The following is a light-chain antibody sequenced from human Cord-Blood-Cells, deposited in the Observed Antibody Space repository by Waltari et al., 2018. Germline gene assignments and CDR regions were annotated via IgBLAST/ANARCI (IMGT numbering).Light chain of an antibody. CDR1: QSVSSN. Sequence: EIVMTQSPATLSVSPGERATLSCRASQSVSSNLAWYQQQPGQAPRPLISGAATRATGIPARFSGSGSGTEFTLTISSLQSEDFAVYYCQQYNNWPPWTFGQGTKVEIK. V-gene: IGKV3-15*01. CDR2: GAA. J-gene: IGKJ1*01. CDR3: QQYNNWPPWT.